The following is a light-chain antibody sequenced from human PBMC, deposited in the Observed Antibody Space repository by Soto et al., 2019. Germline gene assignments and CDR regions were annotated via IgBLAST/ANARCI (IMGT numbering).Light chain of an antibody. CDR3: QQVKRSPLT. Sequence: DIQLTQSPSFLSASVGDRVSITCRASEDISRYLAWYQRKPGKAPKVLISGASTLQSGVPSSFSGSGSGTEFTLTISSLQPEDFATYYCQQVKRSPLTFGGGTKVEIK. V-gene: IGKV1-9*01. CDR2: GAS. J-gene: IGKJ4*01. CDR1: EDISRY.